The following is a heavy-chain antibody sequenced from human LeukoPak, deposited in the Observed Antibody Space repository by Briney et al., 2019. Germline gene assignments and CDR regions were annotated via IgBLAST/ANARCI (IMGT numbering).Heavy chain of an antibody. CDR1: GFTFSSYA. Sequence: PGGSLRLSCAASGFTFSSYAMSWVRQAPGKGLEWVSAISGSGGSTYYADSVKGRLTISRDNSKNTLYLQMNSLRTEDTAVYYCAKELTVTLWVYFDYWGQGTLVTVSS. J-gene: IGHJ4*02. CDR2: ISGSGGST. CDR3: AKELTVTLWVYFDY. V-gene: IGHV3-23*01. D-gene: IGHD4-17*01.